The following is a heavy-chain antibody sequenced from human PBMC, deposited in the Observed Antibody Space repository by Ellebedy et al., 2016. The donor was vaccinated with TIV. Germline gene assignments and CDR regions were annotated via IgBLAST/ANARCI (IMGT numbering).Heavy chain of an antibody. V-gene: IGHV1-8*01. CDR3: ARGTRYCSSTSCYTGGIY. D-gene: IGHD2-2*02. Sequence: ASVKVSXXASGYTFTSYDINWVRQATGQGLEWMGWMNPNSGNTGYAQKFQGRVTMTRNTSISTAYMELSSLRSEDTAVYYCARGTRYCSSTSCYTGGIYWGQGTLVTVSS. J-gene: IGHJ4*02. CDR1: GYTFTSYD. CDR2: MNPNSGNT.